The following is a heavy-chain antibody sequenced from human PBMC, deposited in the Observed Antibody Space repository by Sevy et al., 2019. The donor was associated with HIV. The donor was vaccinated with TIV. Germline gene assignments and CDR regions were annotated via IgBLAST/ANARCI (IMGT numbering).Heavy chain of an antibody. CDR1: GFTFSNAW. V-gene: IGHV3-15*01. CDR2: IKGKIYDGTI. CDR3: TTDSWSQEDYYDY. J-gene: IGHJ4*02. Sequence: GSLRLSCAASGFTFSNAWMSWIRQAPGKGLEWVGRIKGKIYDGTIDYAAPVKGRFTISRDDSKNTLYLQMNSLKTEDTAVYYCTTDSWSQEDYYDYWGQGTLVTVSS. D-gene: IGHD6-13*01.